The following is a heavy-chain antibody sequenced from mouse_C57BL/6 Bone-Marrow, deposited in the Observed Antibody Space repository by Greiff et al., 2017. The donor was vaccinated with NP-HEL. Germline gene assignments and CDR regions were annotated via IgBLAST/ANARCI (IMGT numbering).Heavy chain of an antibody. Sequence: LQESGAELAKPGASVKLSCKASGYTFTSYWMHWVKQRPGQGLEWIGYINPSSGYTKYNQKFKDKATLTADKSSSTAYMQLSSLTYEDSAVYHCAREFYGSSSYFDYWGQGTTLTVSS. CDR2: INPSSGYT. CDR1: GYTFTSYW. V-gene: IGHV1-7*01. D-gene: IGHD1-1*01. J-gene: IGHJ2*01. CDR3: AREFYGSSSYFDY.